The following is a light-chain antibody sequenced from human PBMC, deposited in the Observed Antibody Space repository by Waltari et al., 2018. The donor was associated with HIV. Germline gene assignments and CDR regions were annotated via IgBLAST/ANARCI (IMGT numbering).Light chain of an antibody. CDR1: SGPVSTSYY. CDR2: STN. CDR3: VLYMGSGIWV. Sequence: QTVVTQEPSFSVSPGGTVKLTCGLSSGPVSTSYYPSWYQQTPGQAPRTLIYSTNTRSSGVPDRFSGSILGNKAALTITGAQADDESDYYCVLYMGSGIWVFGGGTKLTVL. V-gene: IGLV8-61*01. J-gene: IGLJ3*02.